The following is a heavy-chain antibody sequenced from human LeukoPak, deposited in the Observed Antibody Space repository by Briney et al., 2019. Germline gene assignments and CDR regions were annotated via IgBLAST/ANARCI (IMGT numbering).Heavy chain of an antibody. J-gene: IGHJ2*01. Sequence: GRSLRLSCAASGFTFSSYAMHWVRQAPGKGLEWVAVISYDGSNKYYADSVKGRFTISRDNSKNTLYLQMNSLRVEDTAVYYCVRYYTRQSWFFDLWGRGTLVTVSS. CDR3: VRYYTRQSWFFDL. CDR2: ISYDGSNK. V-gene: IGHV3-30*04. CDR1: GFTFSSYA. D-gene: IGHD3-10*01.